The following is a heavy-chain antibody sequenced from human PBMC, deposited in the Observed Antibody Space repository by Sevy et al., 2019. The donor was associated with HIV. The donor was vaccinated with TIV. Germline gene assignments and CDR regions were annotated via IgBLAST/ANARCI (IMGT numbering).Heavy chain of an antibody. V-gene: IGHV3-23*01. Sequence: GGSLRLSCATSGFTFNIYAMSWVRQAPGKGLEWVSTIGGGDTYYADSVKGRFTISRDDSKSAVYLQMNSLRADDTAVYYCAKDGVSLNKLWDWFDPWGQGTLVTVSS. CDR2: IGGGDT. CDR3: AKDGVSLNKLWDWFDP. J-gene: IGHJ5*02. D-gene: IGHD2-21*01. CDR1: GFTFNIYA.